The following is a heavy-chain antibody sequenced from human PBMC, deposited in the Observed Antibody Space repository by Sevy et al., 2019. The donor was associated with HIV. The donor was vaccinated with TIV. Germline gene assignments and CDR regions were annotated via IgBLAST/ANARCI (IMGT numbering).Heavy chain of an antibody. CDR1: GFTFSSYA. V-gene: IGHV3-23*01. CDR3: AKVDRPIMVRGVITPFDY. CDR2: ISGSGGST. D-gene: IGHD3-10*01. Sequence: GWSLRLSCAASGFTFSSYAMSWVRQAPGKGLEWVSAISGSGGSTYYADSVKGRFTISRDNSKNTLYLQMNSLRAEDTAVYYCAKVDRPIMVRGVITPFDYWGQGTLVTVSS. J-gene: IGHJ4*02.